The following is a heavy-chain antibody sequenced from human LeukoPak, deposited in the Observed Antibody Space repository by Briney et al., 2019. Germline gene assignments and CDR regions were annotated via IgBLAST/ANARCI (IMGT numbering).Heavy chain of an antibody. V-gene: IGHV1-2*06. CDR3: ARVRDNSGYQGFDY. Sequence: ASVKVSCKASGYTFTGYYMHWVRQAPGQGLEWMGRINPNSGGTNYAQKFQGRVTMTRDTSITTAYMELSRLRSDDTAVYYCARVRDNSGYQGFDYWGQGTLVTVSS. CDR2: INPNSGGT. D-gene: IGHD3-22*01. CDR1: GYTFTGYY. J-gene: IGHJ4*02.